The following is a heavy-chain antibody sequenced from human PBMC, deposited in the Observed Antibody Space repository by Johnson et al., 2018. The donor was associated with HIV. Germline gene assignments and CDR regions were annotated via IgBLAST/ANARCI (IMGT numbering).Heavy chain of an antibody. V-gene: IGHV3-20*04. CDR3: AKVREMATNRRAFDI. CDR1: GFTFDDYG. D-gene: IGHD5-24*01. CDR2: ISGNGFST. J-gene: IGHJ3*02. Sequence: MQLVESGGGVVRPGGSLRLSCAASGFTFDDYGMSWVRQPPGKGLEWVSGISGNGFSTYYADSVKGRFPISRDNAKNILYLQMKSLRAEDTALYYCAKVREMATNRRAFDIWGQGTMVTVSS.